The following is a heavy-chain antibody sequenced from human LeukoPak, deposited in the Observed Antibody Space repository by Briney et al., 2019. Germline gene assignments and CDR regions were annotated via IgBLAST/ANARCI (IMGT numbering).Heavy chain of an antibody. Sequence: ASVKVSCKASGYTFTSYDFNWVRQATGQRPEWMGWMSPNSGDTGYAQKFQDRVTMTRNTSISTAYMELSSLRSEDTAVYYCARNVGDLYYDFWSGYPLDYWGQGTLVTVSS. CDR2: MSPNSGDT. J-gene: IGHJ4*02. D-gene: IGHD3-3*01. CDR1: GYTFTSYD. CDR3: ARNVGDLYYDFWSGYPLDY. V-gene: IGHV1-8*01.